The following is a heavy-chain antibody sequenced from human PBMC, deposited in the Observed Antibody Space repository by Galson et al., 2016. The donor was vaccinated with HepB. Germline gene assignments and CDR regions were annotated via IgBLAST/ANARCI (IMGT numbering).Heavy chain of an antibody. J-gene: IGHJ6*02. V-gene: IGHV3-30*04. CDR3: ARGGGYDLYYFNSGMDV. Sequence: SLRLSCAASGFTFSNYVMYWVRQAPGKGLEWVAVISEDGSTEYSADSVKGRFTISRDNSKNKLYLHMNSLIAEDTAIYYCARGGGYDLYYFNSGMDVWGQGTTVTVSS. D-gene: IGHD5-12*01. CDR2: ISEDGSTE. CDR1: GFTFSNYV.